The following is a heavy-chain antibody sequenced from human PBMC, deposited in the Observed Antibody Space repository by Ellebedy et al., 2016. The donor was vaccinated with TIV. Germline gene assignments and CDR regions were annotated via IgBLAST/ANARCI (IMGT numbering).Heavy chain of an antibody. CDR2: IRYDGSNK. V-gene: IGHV3-30*02. D-gene: IGHD5-18*01. CDR3: AREAEGYSFGS. J-gene: IGHJ4*02. Sequence: GESLKISCAASGFTFSNYGLHWVRQAPGKGLEWVAYIRYDGSNKYYVGSVKGRFTISRDNSKNTVYLQMNILRPGDAAVYFCAREAEGYSFGSWGQGTPVTVSS. CDR1: GFTFSNYG.